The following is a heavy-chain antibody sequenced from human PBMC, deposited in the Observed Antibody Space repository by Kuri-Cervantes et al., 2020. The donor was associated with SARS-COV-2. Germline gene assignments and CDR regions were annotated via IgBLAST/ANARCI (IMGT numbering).Heavy chain of an antibody. CDR3: ARLPCSSTSCYTRYDYYGMDV. Sequence: GGSLRLSCKGSGYSFTSYWISWVRQMPGKGLEWMGRIDPSDSYTNYSPSFQGHVTISADKSISTAYLQWSSLKVSDTAMYYCARLPCSSTSCYTRYDYYGMDVWGQGTTVTVSS. CDR1: GYSFTSYW. D-gene: IGHD2-2*02. CDR2: IDPSDSYT. J-gene: IGHJ6*02. V-gene: IGHV5-10-1*01.